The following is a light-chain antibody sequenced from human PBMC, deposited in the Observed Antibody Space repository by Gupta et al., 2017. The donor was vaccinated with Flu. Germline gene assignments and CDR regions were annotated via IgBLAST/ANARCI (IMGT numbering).Light chain of an antibody. CDR2: GAS. Sequence: VLTQSPGTLSLSPGEGATLPCRASQSIGSHYLAWYQQKPGQAPRLLFYGASSRATGIPDRFSGSGSGTDFTLTISRVEAEDFAVYYCNQHKNSPKTFGQGTKVEIK. CDR1: QSIGSHY. V-gene: IGKV3-20*01. J-gene: IGKJ1*01. CDR3: NQHKNSPKT.